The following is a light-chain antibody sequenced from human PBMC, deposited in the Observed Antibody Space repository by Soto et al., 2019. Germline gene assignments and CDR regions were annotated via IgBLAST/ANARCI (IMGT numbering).Light chain of an antibody. CDR3: QQYGSSPPT. Sequence: EIVMTQSPGTLSLSPGERATLSCSARQSVSTNYLAWYQRKPGQAPRLLIYGASSRASDIPDRFSGSGSGTDFTLTITRLEPEDFAVYYCQQYGSSPPTFGQGTKVEIK. CDR1: QSVSTNY. J-gene: IGKJ1*01. V-gene: IGKV3-20*01. CDR2: GAS.